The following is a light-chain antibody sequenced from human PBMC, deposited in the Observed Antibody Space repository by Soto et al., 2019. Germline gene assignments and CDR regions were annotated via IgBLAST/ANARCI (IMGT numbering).Light chain of an antibody. CDR1: QDMKNY. CDR3: QQSDQVPV. J-gene: IGKJ4*01. CDR2: DAS. V-gene: IGKV1-33*01. Sequence: DIQMAQSPSSLSESVGERDTITCRTCQDMKNYLNWYQHKPGKAPKLLIYDASFLETGVPTRFKGSGSGTDYTFTISSLQPEDIATYYCQQSDQVPVFDGGTNVEIK.